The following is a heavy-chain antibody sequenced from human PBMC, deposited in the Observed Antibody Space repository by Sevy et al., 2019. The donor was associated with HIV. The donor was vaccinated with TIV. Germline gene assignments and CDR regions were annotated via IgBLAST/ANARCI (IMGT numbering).Heavy chain of an antibody. D-gene: IGHD5-12*01. V-gene: IGHV3-30*03. J-gene: IGHJ5*02. CDR3: AGGRDGYNFWFDP. CDR2: ISYDGSNK. Sequence: GGSLRLSCAAPGFTFSSYGMHWVRQAPGKGLEWVAVISYDGSNKYYADSVKGRFTISRDNSKKTLYLQMNSLRAEDTAVYYCAGGRDGYNFWFDPWGQGTLVTVSS. CDR1: GFTFSSYG.